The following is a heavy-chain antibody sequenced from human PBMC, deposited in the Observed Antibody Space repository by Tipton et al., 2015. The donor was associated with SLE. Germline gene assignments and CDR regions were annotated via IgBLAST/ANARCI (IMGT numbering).Heavy chain of an antibody. CDR1: GGSISSYY. V-gene: IGHV4-4*07. J-gene: IGHJ5*02. CDR2: IYTSGST. Sequence: TLSLTCTVSGGSISSYYWSWIRQPAGKGLEWIGRIYTSGSTNYNPSLKSRVTMSVDTSKNQFSLKLSSVTAADTAVYYCASGGYGSGSHYLGGWFDPWGRGTLVTVSS. D-gene: IGHD3-10*01. CDR3: ASGGYGSGSHYLGGWFDP.